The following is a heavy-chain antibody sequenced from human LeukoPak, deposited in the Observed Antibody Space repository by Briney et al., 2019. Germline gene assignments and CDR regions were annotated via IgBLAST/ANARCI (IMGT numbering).Heavy chain of an antibody. CDR1: GFTFSSYG. D-gene: IGHD4-17*01. J-gene: IGHJ4*02. CDR2: ISYDGSNQ. CDR3: AKDLMNYGDHVDYFDY. V-gene: IGHV3-30*18. Sequence: GRSLRLSCATSGFTFSSYGMHWVRQAPGTGLEWVAFISYDGSNQYHADSVKGRFTISRDNSKNTLYLQMNSLRAEDTAVYYCAKDLMNYGDHVDYFDYWGQGTLVTVSS.